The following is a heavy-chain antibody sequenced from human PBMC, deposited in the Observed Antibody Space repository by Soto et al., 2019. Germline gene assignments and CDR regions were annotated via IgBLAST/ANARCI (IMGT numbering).Heavy chain of an antibody. D-gene: IGHD3-22*01. Sequence: SATLSHTCAVYGGSFGRYYWSWFRQPPGKGLEWIGEINHSGSTNYNPSLKSRVTISVDTSKNQFSLKLSSVTAADTAVYYCARSVVFIMGRGATAWFYTSGQGTSVTVS. J-gene: IGHJ5*02. CDR2: INHSGST. CDR3: ARSVVFIMGRGATAWFYT. CDR1: GGSFGRYY. V-gene: IGHV4-34*01.